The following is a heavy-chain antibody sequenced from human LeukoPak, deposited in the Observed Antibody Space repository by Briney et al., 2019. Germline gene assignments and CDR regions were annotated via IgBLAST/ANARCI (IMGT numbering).Heavy chain of an antibody. CDR2: INPNSGGT. CDR1: GYTFTGYF. CDR3: ARGPHDYGDY. J-gene: IGHJ4*02. V-gene: IGHV1-2*02. Sequence: ASVQVSCKASGYTFTGYFIHWVRQAPGQGLEWVGWINPNSGGTNYAQKFQGRVTMTRDTSITTVYMELNRLRSDDTAVYFCARGPHDYGDYWGQGTLVTVSS.